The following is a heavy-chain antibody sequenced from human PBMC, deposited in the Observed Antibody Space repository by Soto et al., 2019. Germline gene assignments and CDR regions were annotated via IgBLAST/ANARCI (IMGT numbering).Heavy chain of an antibody. J-gene: IGHJ5*02. CDR3: ARGIQEGFDP. CDR2: IYYNGIT. Sequence: PSETLSLTGVVSGDSITNGDYYWSWIRQPPGKDLEWIAYIYYNGITHYNPSLKRRVTISLDPSKTHFSLKMTSVTGADTAVYSCARGIQEGFDPWGQGTLVNVSS. CDR1: GDSITNGDYY. D-gene: IGHD5-18*01. V-gene: IGHV4-30-4*01.